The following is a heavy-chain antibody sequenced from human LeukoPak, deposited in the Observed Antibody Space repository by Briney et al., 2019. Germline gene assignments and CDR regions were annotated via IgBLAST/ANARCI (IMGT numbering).Heavy chain of an antibody. V-gene: IGHV3-33*06. J-gene: IGHJ4*02. D-gene: IGHD6-6*01. CDR3: AKDSSSSVRYFDY. CDR2: IWYDGSNK. Sequence: PGGSLRLSCAASGFTFSSYGMHWVRQAPGKGLEWVAVIWYDGSNKYYADSVKGRFTISRDNSKNTLYLQMNSLRAEDTAVYYCAKDSSSSVRYFDYWGQGTLVTVSS. CDR1: GFTFSSYG.